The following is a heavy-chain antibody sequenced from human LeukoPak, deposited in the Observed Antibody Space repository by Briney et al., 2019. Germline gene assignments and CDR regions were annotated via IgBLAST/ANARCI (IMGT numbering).Heavy chain of an antibody. Sequence: GRSLRLSCAASGFTFSSYSMNWVRQAPGKGLEWVSSISSSSSYISYADSVKGRFTISRDNAKNSLYLQMNSLRAEDTAVYYCARDISGIAVAFDYWGQGTLVTVSS. J-gene: IGHJ4*02. V-gene: IGHV3-21*01. CDR2: ISSSSSYI. CDR1: GFTFSSYS. D-gene: IGHD6-19*01. CDR3: ARDISGIAVAFDY.